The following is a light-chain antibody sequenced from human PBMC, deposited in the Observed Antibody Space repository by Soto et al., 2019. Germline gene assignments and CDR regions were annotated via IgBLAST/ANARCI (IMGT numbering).Light chain of an antibody. V-gene: IGKV3-15*01. CDR2: GAS. CDR1: QSVSSN. J-gene: IGKJ1*01. CDR3: QQYNSWWT. Sequence: EIVMTQSPAILSVSPGERATLSCRASQSVSSNLAGYQQKPGQAPRLLIYGASTRATDIPPRFSGSGSGTEFTLTISSLQSEDFAVYYCQQYNSWWTFGQGTKVEI.